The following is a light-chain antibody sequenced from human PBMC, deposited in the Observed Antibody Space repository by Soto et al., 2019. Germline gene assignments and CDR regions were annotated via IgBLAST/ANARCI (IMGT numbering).Light chain of an antibody. V-gene: IGLV3-21*04. J-gene: IGLJ7*01. CDR1: NIGSKS. CDR2: YDS. Sequence: SSELTQPPSVSVAPGKTARITCGGNNIGSKSVHWYQQKPGQAPVLVIYYDSDRPSGIPERFSGSNSGNTATLTISRAEAGDEADYYCQVWDSSSDHAVFGGGTQLTVL. CDR3: QVWDSSSDHAV.